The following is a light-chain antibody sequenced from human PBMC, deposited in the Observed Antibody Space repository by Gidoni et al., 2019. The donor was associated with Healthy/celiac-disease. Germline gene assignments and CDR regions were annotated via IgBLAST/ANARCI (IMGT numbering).Light chain of an antibody. V-gene: IGLV2-23*01. Sequence: QSALTQPASVPGSPGQSITISCTGTSSVVGSYNLVSWYQQHPGKAPKLMIYEGRKRHPGVSNRFSGSKSGNTASLTISGLQAEDEADYYCCSYAGSSTYVFGTGTKVTVL. J-gene: IGLJ1*01. CDR3: CSYAGSSTYV. CDR2: EGR. CDR1: SSVVGSYNL.